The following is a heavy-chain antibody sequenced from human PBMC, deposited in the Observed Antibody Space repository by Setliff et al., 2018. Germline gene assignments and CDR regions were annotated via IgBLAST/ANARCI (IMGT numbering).Heavy chain of an antibody. CDR3: ARRIAWSSSS. CDR1: GFTFSSHW. Sequence: GGSLRLSCAAAGFTFSSHWMHWVRQAPGKRLMWVSRINNDGSSTTYEDSVKGRFTISRDNSKNTLYLQMNGLRPEDAAVYYCARRIAWSSSSWGQGTLVTVSS. CDR2: INNDGSST. V-gene: IGHV3-74*01. J-gene: IGHJ4*02. D-gene: IGHD6-13*01.